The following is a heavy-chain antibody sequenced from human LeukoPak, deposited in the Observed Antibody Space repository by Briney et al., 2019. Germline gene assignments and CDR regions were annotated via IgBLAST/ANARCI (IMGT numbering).Heavy chain of an antibody. D-gene: IGHD6-6*01. CDR3: VKDQAQVYGYFDS. Sequence: GGSLRLSCAASGFTFSNYGMHWVRQAPGKGLEWVAFVYYDGNRKYYAASVKGRFTISRDNSRNSLYVQMNSLRTEDTAVYYCVKDQAQVYGYFDSWGLGTLVTVSS. CDR1: GFTFSNYG. CDR2: VYYDGNRK. V-gene: IGHV3-30*02. J-gene: IGHJ4*02.